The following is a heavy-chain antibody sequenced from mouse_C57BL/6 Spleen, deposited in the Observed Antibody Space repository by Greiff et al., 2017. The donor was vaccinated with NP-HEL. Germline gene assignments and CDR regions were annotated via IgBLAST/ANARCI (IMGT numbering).Heavy chain of an antibody. CDR2: IDPSDSET. V-gene: IGHV1-52*01. CDR3: ALITTVVAPFAY. Sequence: QVHVKQPGAELVRPGSSVKLSCKASGYTFTSYWMHWVKQRPIQGLEWIGNIDPSDSETHYNQKFKDKATLTVDKSSSTAYMQLSSLTSEDSAVYYCALITTVVAPFAYWGQGTLVTVSA. CDR1: GYTFTSYW. D-gene: IGHD1-1*01. J-gene: IGHJ3*01.